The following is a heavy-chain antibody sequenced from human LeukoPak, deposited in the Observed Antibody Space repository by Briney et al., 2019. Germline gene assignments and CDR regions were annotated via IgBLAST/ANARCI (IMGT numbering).Heavy chain of an antibody. CDR3: VRESEYCSSTSCYIDY. D-gene: IGHD2-2*02. J-gene: IGHJ4*02. V-gene: IGHV3-48*02. Sequence: GGSLRLSCAASGFTFSSYTRNWVRQAPGKGLEWVSYITRSSSTVYYADSVKGRFTISRDTAQNSLYLQMNSLRDEDTAVYYCVRESEYCSSTSCYIDYWGPGTLVTVSS. CDR1: GFTFSSYT. CDR2: ITRSSSTV.